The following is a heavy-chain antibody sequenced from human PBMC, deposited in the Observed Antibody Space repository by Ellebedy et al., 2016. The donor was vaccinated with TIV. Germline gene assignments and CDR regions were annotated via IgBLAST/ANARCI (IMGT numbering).Heavy chain of an antibody. Sequence: MPGGSLRLSCTVSGGSINSYYWSWIRQPPGKGLELIGYISYRGRNTYNPSLKSRVTISVDSSKSQFSLKLTSVTAADTAVYYCARDQGNDYFDYGMDVWGQGTTVTVSS. CDR3: ARDQGNDYFDYGMDV. CDR2: ISYRGRN. J-gene: IGHJ6*02. V-gene: IGHV4-59*01. CDR1: GGSINSYY.